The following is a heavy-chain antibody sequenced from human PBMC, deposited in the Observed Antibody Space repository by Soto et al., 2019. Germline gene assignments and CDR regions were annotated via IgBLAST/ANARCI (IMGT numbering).Heavy chain of an antibody. CDR2: IYHSGST. V-gene: IGHV4-4*02. CDR3: ARDFRDHGDYGNYYYMDV. Sequence: PSETLSLTCAVSSGSVSSSNWWSWVRQPPGKGLEWIGEIYHSGSTNYNPSLKSRVTISVDKSKNQFSLKLSSVTAADTAVYYCARDFRDHGDYGNYYYMDVWGKGTTVTVSS. D-gene: IGHD4-17*01. CDR1: SGSVSSSNW. J-gene: IGHJ6*03.